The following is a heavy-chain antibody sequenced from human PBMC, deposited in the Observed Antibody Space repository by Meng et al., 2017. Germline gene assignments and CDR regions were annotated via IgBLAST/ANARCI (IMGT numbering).Heavy chain of an antibody. D-gene: IGHD6-19*01. Sequence: QGQLWQSGSELREPGALVKGSCKASGYTCSTNVMNWVRQAPGQGLEWMGWINTKTGKPTYAQGFTGRLAFSLDTSASTAFLQINSLKAEDTAVYYCARAHSSGWYSFFDYWGQGTLVTVSS. CDR1: GYTCSTNV. CDR3: ARAHSSGWYSFFDY. CDR2: INTKTGKP. V-gene: IGHV7-4-1*02. J-gene: IGHJ4*02.